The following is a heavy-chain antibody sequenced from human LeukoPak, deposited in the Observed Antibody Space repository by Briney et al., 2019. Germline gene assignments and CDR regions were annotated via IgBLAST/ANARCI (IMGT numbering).Heavy chain of an antibody. J-gene: IGHJ5*02. CDR3: ARSRAFNSGAFDP. CDR1: GASVSSASY. V-gene: IGHV4-61*01. Sequence: SETLSLTCTVSGASVSSASYWSWIRQPPGKGVEWIAHIYNGVNTNYNPSLKSRVTISVDTSKNQFPLRLNSVTAADTAVYYCARSRAFNSGAFDPWGQGSLVTVSS. D-gene: IGHD1-26*01. CDR2: IYNGVNT.